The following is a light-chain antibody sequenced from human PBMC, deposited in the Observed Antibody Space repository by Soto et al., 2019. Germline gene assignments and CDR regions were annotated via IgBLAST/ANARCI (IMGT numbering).Light chain of an antibody. Sequence: SVLTQPRSVSGAPGQSVTISCTGSSSNIGAGYDVHWYQQLPGTAPKLLIYGNSNRPSGVPDRFSGSKSGTSASLAITGLQAEDEADYYSQSYDSSLSCDVFGTGTKGTVL. V-gene: IGLV1-40*01. CDR2: GNS. CDR1: SSNIGAGYD. J-gene: IGLJ1*01. CDR3: QSYDSSLSCDV.